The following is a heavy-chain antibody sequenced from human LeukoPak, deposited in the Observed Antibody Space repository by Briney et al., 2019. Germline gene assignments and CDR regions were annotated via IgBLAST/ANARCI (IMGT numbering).Heavy chain of an antibody. V-gene: IGHV1-18*01. CDR2: ISAYNGNT. CDR1: GYNFTNYG. CDR3: ATDLYYYDGSGYGDAFDI. D-gene: IGHD3-22*01. J-gene: IGHJ3*02. Sequence: GASVKVSCMASGYNFTNYGPSWVRQAPGQGLEWMGWISAYNGNTNYAQKIQGRVTMTTDTSPSTAYMELRSLRSDDTAVYYCATDLYYYDGSGYGDAFDIWGQGTMVTVSS.